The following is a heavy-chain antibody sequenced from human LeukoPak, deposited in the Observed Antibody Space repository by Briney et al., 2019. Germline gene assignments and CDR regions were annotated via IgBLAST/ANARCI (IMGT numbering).Heavy chain of an antibody. Sequence: SETLSLTCTVSGDSISSSSYHWGWIRQPPGKGLEWIGSIYHSGSTYYNPSLKSRVTISVDTSKNQFSLKLSSVTAADTAVYYCARGEYSSSAFAPWGQGTLVTVSS. J-gene: IGHJ5*02. CDR2: IYHSGST. V-gene: IGHV4-39*07. D-gene: IGHD6-6*01. CDR1: GDSISSSSYH. CDR3: ARGEYSSSAFAP.